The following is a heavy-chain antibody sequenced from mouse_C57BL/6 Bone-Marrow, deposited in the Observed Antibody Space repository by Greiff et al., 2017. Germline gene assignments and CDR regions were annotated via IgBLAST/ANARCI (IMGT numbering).Heavy chain of an antibody. Sequence: EVNVVESGGDLVKPGGSLKLSCAASGFTFSSYGMSWVRQTPDKRLEWVATISSGGSYTSYPDSVKGRFTISRDNAKNTLYLQMSSLKSEDTAMYYCAIMITTFAYWGQGTLVTVSA. CDR1: GFTFSSYG. D-gene: IGHD2-4*01. CDR2: ISSGGSYT. J-gene: IGHJ3*01. CDR3: AIMITTFAY. V-gene: IGHV5-6*01.